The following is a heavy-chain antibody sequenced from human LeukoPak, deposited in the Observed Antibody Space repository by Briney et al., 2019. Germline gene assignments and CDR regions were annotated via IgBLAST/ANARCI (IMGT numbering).Heavy chain of an antibody. CDR1: GGSFSGYY. D-gene: IGHD3-9*01. V-gene: IGHV4-59*01. J-gene: IGHJ5*02. CDR3: ARLTGYSSESWFDP. Sequence: SETLSLTCAVYGGSFSGYYWSWIRQPAGKGLERIGYIYYSGSTNYNPSLKSRVTISVHTSKNQFSLKLSSVTAADTAVYYCARLTGYSSESWFDPWGQGTLVTVSS. CDR2: IYYSGST.